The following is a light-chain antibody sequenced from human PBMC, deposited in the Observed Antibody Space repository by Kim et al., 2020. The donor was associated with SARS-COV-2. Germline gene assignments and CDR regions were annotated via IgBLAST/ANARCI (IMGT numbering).Light chain of an antibody. CDR2: QDS. CDR3: QAWDSSTYVV. J-gene: IGLJ2*01. CDR1: KLGDKY. V-gene: IGLV3-1*01. Sequence: VSPGQTASITCSGDKLGDKYACWYQQKQGQSPVLVIYQDSKRPSGIPERFSGSNSGNTATLTISGTQAMDEADYYCQAWDSSTYVVFGGGTQLTVL.